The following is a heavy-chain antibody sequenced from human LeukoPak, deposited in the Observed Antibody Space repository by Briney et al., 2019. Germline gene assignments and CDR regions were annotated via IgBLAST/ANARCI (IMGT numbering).Heavy chain of an antibody. CDR2: IKQDGSEK. CDR3: ASALGAHYFDY. Sequence: GGSLRLSCAASGFTFSRYWMIWVRQAPGKGLEWVANIKQDGSEKYYVDSVKGRFTISRDNAKNSLYLQMNSLRAEDTAVYYCASALGAHYFDYWGQGTLVTVSS. J-gene: IGHJ4*02. D-gene: IGHD1-26*01. V-gene: IGHV3-7*05. CDR1: GFTFSRYW.